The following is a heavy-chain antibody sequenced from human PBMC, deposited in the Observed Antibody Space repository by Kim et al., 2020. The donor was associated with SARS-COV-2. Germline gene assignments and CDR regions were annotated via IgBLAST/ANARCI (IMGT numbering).Heavy chain of an antibody. D-gene: IGHD5-18*01. J-gene: IGHJ4*02. V-gene: IGHV3-30*04. CDR2: ITDDGGNK. CDR3: ARDPDGGYSYGSAIGY. Sequence: GGSLRLSCAASGFTFSSYAMHWVRQAPGKGLEWVAVITDDGGNKYYADSVKGRFTISRDNSKNTLYLQMNSLRAEDTAVYYCARDPDGGYSYGSAIGYWGQGTLVTVSS. CDR1: GFTFSSYA.